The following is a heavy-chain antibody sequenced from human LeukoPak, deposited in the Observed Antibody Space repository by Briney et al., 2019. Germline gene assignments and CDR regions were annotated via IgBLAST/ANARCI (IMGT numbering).Heavy chain of an antibody. CDR1: GFTFSSYS. V-gene: IGHV3-21*01. Sequence: GGSLRLSCAASGFTFSSYSMNWVRRAPGKGLEWVSSISSSSYIYYADSVRGRFTISRDNAKNSLYLQMNSLRAEDTAVYYCARDSSGWYRADYWGQGTLVTVSS. J-gene: IGHJ4*02. D-gene: IGHD6-19*01. CDR2: ISSSSYI. CDR3: ARDSSGWYRADY.